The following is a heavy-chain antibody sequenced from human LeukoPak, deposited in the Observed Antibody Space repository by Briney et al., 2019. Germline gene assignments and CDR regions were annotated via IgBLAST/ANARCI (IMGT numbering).Heavy chain of an antibody. D-gene: IGHD3-22*01. CDR3: ATDREDYDSSGYYLSDAFDI. V-gene: IGHV3-48*01. Sequence: GGSLRLSCAVSGFTFSGYSMKWVRQAPGMGLEWVSYISSSTTTIYHADSVKGRFTVSRDNAKNSLYLQMDSLRVEDTAVYYCATDREDYDSSGYYLSDAFDIWGQGTMVTVSS. CDR1: GFTFSGYS. CDR2: ISSSTTTI. J-gene: IGHJ3*02.